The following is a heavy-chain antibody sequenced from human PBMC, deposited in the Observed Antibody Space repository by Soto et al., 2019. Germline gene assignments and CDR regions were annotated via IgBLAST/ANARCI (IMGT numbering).Heavy chain of an antibody. CDR3: ARSWVTGKGGIDG. J-gene: IGHJ6*02. V-gene: IGHV1-18*01. D-gene: IGHD3-16*01. CDR2: INGYTGNT. CDR1: GYTFNSYG. Sequence: QVQLVQSGAEVKKPGASVKVSCKASGYTFNSYGLSWVRQAPGQGLEWMGWINGYTGNTNYAQKFQGRVTMTTDTATNTAYLDLWTLISDDTAVYYCARSWVTGKGGIDGWGQGTTVTVSS.